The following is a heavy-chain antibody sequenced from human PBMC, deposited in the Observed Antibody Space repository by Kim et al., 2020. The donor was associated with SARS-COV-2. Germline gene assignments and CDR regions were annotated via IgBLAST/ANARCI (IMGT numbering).Heavy chain of an antibody. CDR3: ARDLGGSSWAVYYYYYGMDV. J-gene: IGHJ6*02. Sequence: RFTISRDNSKNTLDLQMNSLRAEDTAVYYCARDLGGSSWAVYYYYYGMDVWGQGTTVTVSS. V-gene: IGHV3-30*07. D-gene: IGHD6-13*01.